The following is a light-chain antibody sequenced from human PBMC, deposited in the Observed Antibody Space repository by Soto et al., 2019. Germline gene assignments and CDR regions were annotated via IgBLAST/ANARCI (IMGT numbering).Light chain of an antibody. Sequence: EMVLTQSPGTLSLSPGERATLSCRASQSFTSTSLAWYQQKPGQAPRLLISGASRRAAGIPDRFSGSGSGTDFTLTISRLESEDLAVYYCQQYDSSPRTFGQGTRVEIK. CDR1: QSFTSTS. V-gene: IGKV3-20*01. CDR3: QQYDSSPRT. J-gene: IGKJ1*01. CDR2: GAS.